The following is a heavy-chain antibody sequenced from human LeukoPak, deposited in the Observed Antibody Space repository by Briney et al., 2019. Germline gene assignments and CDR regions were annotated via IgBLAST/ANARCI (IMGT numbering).Heavy chain of an antibody. CDR3: AREGSGSYRFDY. Sequence: GGSLRLSCAASGFTFSSYGMHWVRQAPGKGLEWVAVIWYDGSNKYYADSVKGRFTISRDNSKNTLYLQMNSLRAEDTAVYYCAREGSGSYRFDYWGQGTLVTVSS. CDR1: GFTFSSYG. J-gene: IGHJ4*02. D-gene: IGHD1-26*01. V-gene: IGHV3-33*01. CDR2: IWYDGSNK.